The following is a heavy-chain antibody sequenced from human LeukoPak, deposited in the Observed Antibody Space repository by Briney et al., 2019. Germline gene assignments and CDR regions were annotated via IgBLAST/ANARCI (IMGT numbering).Heavy chain of an antibody. CDR3: ARGGYSYGLTY. CDR1: GGSISSSTYY. J-gene: IGHJ4*02. V-gene: IGHV4-39*07. D-gene: IGHD5-18*01. CDR2: IYYSGNT. Sequence: SETLTLTCTVSGGSISSSTYYWGWIRQPPGKGLEWIGSIYYSGNTYYNPSLKSRVTLSVDTSKNQFSLKLSSVTAADTAVYYCARGGYSYGLTYWGQGTLVTVSS.